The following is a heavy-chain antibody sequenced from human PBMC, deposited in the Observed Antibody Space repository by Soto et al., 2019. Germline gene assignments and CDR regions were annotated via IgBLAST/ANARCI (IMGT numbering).Heavy chain of an antibody. J-gene: IGHJ4*02. V-gene: IGHV3-74*01. D-gene: IGHD2-2*01. CDR1: GFPFSTYW. CDR3: ARPYCYSSSCYSPTDY. Sequence: EVQLVESGGGLVQPGGSLRLSCAASGFPFSTYWMHWVRQVPGKGLVWVSHINGDGSITDYADSVKGRFTISRDNAKNTLFLQMNSLRAEDTAVYYCARPYCYSSSCYSPTDYWGQGTLVAVSS. CDR2: INGDGSIT.